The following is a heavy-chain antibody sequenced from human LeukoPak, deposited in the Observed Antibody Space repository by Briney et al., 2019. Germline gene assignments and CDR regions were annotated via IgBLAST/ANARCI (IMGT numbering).Heavy chain of an antibody. Sequence: GASVKVSCKASGGTFSSYTISWVRQAPGQGLEWMGWINGYSGNTKYAQKLQGRVTMTTDTSTNTGYMELRNLRSDDTAVYYCARSGIVVAGPTDLWGQGTLVTVSS. CDR1: GGTFSSYT. J-gene: IGHJ4*02. CDR2: INGYSGNT. CDR3: ARSGIVVAGPTDL. D-gene: IGHD6-19*01. V-gene: IGHV1-18*01.